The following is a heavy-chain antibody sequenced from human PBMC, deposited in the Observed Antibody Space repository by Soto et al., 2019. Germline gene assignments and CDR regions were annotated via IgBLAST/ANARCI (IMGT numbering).Heavy chain of an antibody. Sequence: PSETLSLTCTVSGGSISSGGYYWSWIRQHPGKGLEWIGYIYYSGSTYYSPSLKSRVTISVDTSKNQFSLKLSSVTAADTAVYYCARDPSRGSSQLLFGMDVWGQGTTVTVSS. V-gene: IGHV4-31*03. D-gene: IGHD2-2*01. CDR3: ARDPSRGSSQLLFGMDV. J-gene: IGHJ6*02. CDR1: GGSISSGGYY. CDR2: IYYSGST.